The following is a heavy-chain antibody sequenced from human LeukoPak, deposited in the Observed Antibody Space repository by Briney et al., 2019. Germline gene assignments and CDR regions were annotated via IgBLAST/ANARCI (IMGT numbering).Heavy chain of an antibody. CDR3: ARDQGFFDY. J-gene: IGHJ4*02. Sequence: GGSLRLSCAASGFTFSSYSMSWVRQAPGKGLEWAANIKQDGSEKYYVDSVKGRFTISRDNAKNSLYLQMNSLRAEDTAVYYCARDQGFFDYWGQGTLVTVSS. CDR1: GFTFSSYS. V-gene: IGHV3-7*04. CDR2: IKQDGSEK.